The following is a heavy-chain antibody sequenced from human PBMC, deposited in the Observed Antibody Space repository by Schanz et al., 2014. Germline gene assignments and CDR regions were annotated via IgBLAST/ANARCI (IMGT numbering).Heavy chain of an antibody. CDR2: INSANGNT. J-gene: IGHJ6*02. Sequence: QVQLVQSGPEVEKPGASVKVSCKTSGYTFTEYTMYWLRQAPGQRLEWMGWINSANGNTKYSHRFQGRVTVTTDTSTSTVYMELRSLTSDDTAVYFCARAKRFGDMDVWGQGTTVTVSS. V-gene: IGHV1-3*01. D-gene: IGHD3-10*01. CDR3: ARAKRFGDMDV. CDR1: GYTFTEYT.